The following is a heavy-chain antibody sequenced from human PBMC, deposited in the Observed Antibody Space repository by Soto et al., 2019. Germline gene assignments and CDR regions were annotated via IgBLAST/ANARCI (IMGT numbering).Heavy chain of an antibody. CDR1: GYTFTSYG. Sequence: ASVKVSCKASGYTFTSYGISWVRQAPGQGLEWMGWININTYGTTSGQKFRGRVTLTRDTSTSTAYMELSSLRSDDTAVYYCARGRHYSEFDSWGQGTLVTVPQ. D-gene: IGHD2-15*01. J-gene: IGHJ4*02. CDR2: ININTYGT. V-gene: IGHV1-2*02. CDR3: ARGRHYSEFDS.